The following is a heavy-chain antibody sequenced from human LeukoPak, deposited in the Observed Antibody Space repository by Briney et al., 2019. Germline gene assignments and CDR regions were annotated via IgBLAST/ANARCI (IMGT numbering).Heavy chain of an antibody. Sequence: SETLSLTCTVSGGSISSHYWSWIRQPPGKGLKWIGYIYYSGSTNYNPSLKSRVTISVDTSKNQFSLKLSSVTAADTAVYYCARVRQELVPAFDIWGQGTMVTVSS. CDR2: IYYSGST. CDR1: GGSISSHY. CDR3: ARVRQELVPAFDI. J-gene: IGHJ3*02. D-gene: IGHD6-13*01. V-gene: IGHV4-59*11.